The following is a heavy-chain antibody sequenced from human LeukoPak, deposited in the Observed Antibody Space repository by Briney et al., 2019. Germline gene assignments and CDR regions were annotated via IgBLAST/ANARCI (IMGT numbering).Heavy chain of an antibody. D-gene: IGHD3-22*01. V-gene: IGHV3-74*01. Sequence: TGGSLRLSCAASGFTCSSYWMSWVRQAPGKGLVWVSRIKSDGSTNYADSVKGRFTISRDNAKNTVSLQMNSLRAEDTGVYYCARAPSEIGGYYPEYFRHWGQGTLVTVSS. CDR2: IKSDGST. CDR1: GFTCSSYW. CDR3: ARAPSEIGGYYPEYFRH. J-gene: IGHJ1*01.